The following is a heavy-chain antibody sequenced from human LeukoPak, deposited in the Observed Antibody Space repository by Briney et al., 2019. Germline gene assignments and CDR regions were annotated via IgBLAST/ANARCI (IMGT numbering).Heavy chain of an antibody. J-gene: IGHJ4*02. CDR3: ASLSYYYDSSGYPPPVFGPSGSDY. D-gene: IGHD3-22*01. Sequence: SETLSLTCAVYGGSFSGYYWSWIRQPPGKGLEWIGEINHSGSTNYNPSLKSRVTISVDTSKNQFSLKLSSVTAADTAVYYCASLSYYYDSSGYPPPVFGPSGSDYWGQGTLVTVSS. CDR2: INHSGST. CDR1: GGSFSGYY. V-gene: IGHV4-34*01.